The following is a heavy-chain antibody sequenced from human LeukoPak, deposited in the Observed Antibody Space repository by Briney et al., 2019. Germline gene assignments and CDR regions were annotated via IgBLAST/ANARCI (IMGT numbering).Heavy chain of an antibody. V-gene: IGHV1-2*02. J-gene: IGHJ1*01. CDR2: INPNSGGT. D-gene: IGHD2-2*01. CDR1: GYTFTGYY. Sequence: EASVKVSCKASGYTFTGYYMHWVRQAPGQGLEWMGWINPNSGGTNYAQKFQGRVTMTRDTSISTAYMELSRLRSDDTAVYYCARAPREIVPAAINFQHWGQGTLVTVSS. CDR3: ARAPREIVPAAINFQH.